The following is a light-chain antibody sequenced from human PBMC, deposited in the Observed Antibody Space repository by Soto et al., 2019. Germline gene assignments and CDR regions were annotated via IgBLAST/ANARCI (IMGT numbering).Light chain of an antibody. Sequence: QSVLTQAACVSVSPGQSITISCTGTSNDVGGYNYVSWYQQHPDTAPKLIIYDVRYRPSGVSDRFSGSKSGNTASLTISGLQAEDEADYYCSSYSTMGTYVFGAGTKVTVL. V-gene: IGLV2-14*01. J-gene: IGLJ1*01. CDR2: DVR. CDR3: SSYSTMGTYV. CDR1: SNDVGGYNY.